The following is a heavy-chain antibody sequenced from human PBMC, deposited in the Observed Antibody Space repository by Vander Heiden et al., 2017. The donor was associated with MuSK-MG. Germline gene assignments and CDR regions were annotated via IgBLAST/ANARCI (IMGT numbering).Heavy chain of an antibody. Sequence: QVQMQESGPGLVKPSETLSLTCAVPGYSISSAHYWAWIRQPPRKGLEWIGSIYHSGSSYYNAALGSRLTISVDPSKNQFSLNMRSVTPADTGVYYFAKRRMSEYGSFDYWGHGILVTVSS. CDR3: AKRRMSEYGSFDY. V-gene: IGHV4-38-2*01. D-gene: IGHD4-17*01. CDR1: GYSISSAHY. CDR2: IYHSGSS. J-gene: IGHJ4*01.